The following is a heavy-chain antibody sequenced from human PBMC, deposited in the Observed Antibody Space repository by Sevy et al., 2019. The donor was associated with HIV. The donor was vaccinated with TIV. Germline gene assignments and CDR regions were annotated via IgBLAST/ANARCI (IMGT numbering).Heavy chain of an antibody. Sequence: GGSLRLSCAASGFTFSTYSMNWVRQAPGKGLEWVSYISSSGSTIYYADSVKGRFTISRDKAKNSLYLQRNSLRDEDTAGYYWAGGMATMGGKGVFDYWGQGTLVTVSS. V-gene: IGHV3-48*02. CDR3: AGGMATMGGKGVFDY. D-gene: IGHD5-12*01. CDR1: GFTFSTYS. J-gene: IGHJ4*02. CDR2: ISSSGSTI.